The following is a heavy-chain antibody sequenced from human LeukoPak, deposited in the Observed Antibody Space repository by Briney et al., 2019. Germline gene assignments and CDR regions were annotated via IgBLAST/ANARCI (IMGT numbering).Heavy chain of an antibody. CDR1: GFTFRRYV. V-gene: IGHV3-23*01. Sequence: QPGGSLRLSCAASGFTFRRYVMTWVRQAPGKGLEWVSVISGSGDHTYYADSVKGRFTISRDNSKNTLYLQMNSLRAEDTAVYYCAKFDYCSGGSCYSTPPYYFDSWGQGTLVTVSS. CDR2: ISGSGDHT. J-gene: IGHJ4*02. CDR3: AKFDYCSGGSCYSTPPYYFDS. D-gene: IGHD2-15*01.